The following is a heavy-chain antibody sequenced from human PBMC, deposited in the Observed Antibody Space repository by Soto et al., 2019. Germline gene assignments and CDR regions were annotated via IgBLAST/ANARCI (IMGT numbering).Heavy chain of an antibody. CDR1: GYSFTSYW. V-gene: IGHV5-10-1*01. D-gene: IGHD6-13*01. CDR2: IDPSDSYT. CDR3: ARFQAVAGENDRTFDY. Sequence: LGESLKISCKGSGYSFTSYWISWVRQMPGKGQEWMGRIDPSDSYTNYSPSFQGHVTISADKSISTAYLQWSSLKASDTAMYYCARFQAVAGENDRTFDYCGKRTLVTVFS. J-gene: IGHJ4*02.